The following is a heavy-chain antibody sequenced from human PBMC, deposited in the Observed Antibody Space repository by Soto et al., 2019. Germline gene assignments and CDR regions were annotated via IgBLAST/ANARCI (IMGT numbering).Heavy chain of an antibody. D-gene: IGHD3-22*01. J-gene: IGHJ4*02. Sequence: QMHLVECGGGLVKPGGSLRLSCAASGFTFSNYYMSWIRQAPGKGLEWVSYISDSGDIMYYADSVKGRFTISRDNAKNLLYLQMNSLRAEDTAVYYCARDLGYYDSSGYFDFWGQGTLVTVSS. CDR3: ARDLGYYDSSGYFDF. CDR1: GFTFSNYY. V-gene: IGHV3-11*01. CDR2: ISDSGDIM.